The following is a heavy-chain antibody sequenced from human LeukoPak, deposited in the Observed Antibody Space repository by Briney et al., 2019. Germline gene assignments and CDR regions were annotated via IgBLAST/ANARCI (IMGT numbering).Heavy chain of an antibody. CDR2: ISPYSGQT. CDR3: ARDHTGETFLDAFDI. J-gene: IGHJ3*02. Sequence: ASVKVSCKSSGYAFTVHGISWVRQAPGQGLEWMGWISPYSGQTKFAQKFQGRVTLTIDTYRSIVYMEVKSLRSDDTAVYYCARDHTGETFLDAFDIWGQGTMVTVAS. CDR1: GYAFTVHG. V-gene: IGHV1-18*01. D-gene: IGHD1-1*01.